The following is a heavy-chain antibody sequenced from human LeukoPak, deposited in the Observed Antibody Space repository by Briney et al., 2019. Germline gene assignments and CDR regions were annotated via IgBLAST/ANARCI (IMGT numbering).Heavy chain of an antibody. D-gene: IGHD3-10*01. CDR1: GYTLTELS. Sequence: ASVKVSCKVSGYTLTELSMHWVRQAPGKGLEWMGGFDPEDGETIYAQKFQGRVTMTEDTSTDTAYMELSSLRAEDTAVYYCARDGYYGSGSYYTFDYWGQGTLVTVSS. J-gene: IGHJ4*02. CDR2: FDPEDGET. CDR3: ARDGYYGSGSYYTFDY. V-gene: IGHV1-24*01.